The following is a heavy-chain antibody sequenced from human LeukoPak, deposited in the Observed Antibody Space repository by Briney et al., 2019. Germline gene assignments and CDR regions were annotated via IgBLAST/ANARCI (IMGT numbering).Heavy chain of an antibody. CDR3: AKALGYCSSTSCYYCYGMDV. D-gene: IGHD2-2*01. Sequence: GGSLRLSCAASGFTFSSYAMSWVRQAPGKGLEWVSAISGSGGSTYYADSVKGRFTISRDDSKNTLYLQMNSLRAEDTAVYYCAKALGYCSSTSCYYCYGMDVWGQGTTVTVSS. CDR1: GFTFSSYA. V-gene: IGHV3-23*01. J-gene: IGHJ6*02. CDR2: ISGSGGST.